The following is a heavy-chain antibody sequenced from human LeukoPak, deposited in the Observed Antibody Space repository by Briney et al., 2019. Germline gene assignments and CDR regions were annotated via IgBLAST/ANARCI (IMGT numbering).Heavy chain of an antibody. Sequence: YIYYSGSTNYNPSLKSRVTISVDTSKNQFSLKLSSVTAADTAVYYCASFPHILTGYRDDYWGQGTLVTVSS. V-gene: IGHV4-59*01. CDR3: ASFPHILTGYRDDY. CDR2: IYYSGST. D-gene: IGHD3-9*01. J-gene: IGHJ4*02.